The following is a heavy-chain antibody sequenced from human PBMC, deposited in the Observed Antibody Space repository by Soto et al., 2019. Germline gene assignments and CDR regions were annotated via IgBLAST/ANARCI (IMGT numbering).Heavy chain of an antibody. J-gene: IGHJ6*02. CDR2: IYYSGST. CDR1: GGSISSGGYY. Sequence: SETLSLTCTVSGGSISSGGYYWSWIRQHPGKGLEWIGYIYYSGSTYYNPSLKSRVTISVDTSKNQFSLKLSSVTAADTAVYYCARDRVATTDLKWLVTDYYYYGMDVWGQGTTVTSP. D-gene: IGHD5-12*01. V-gene: IGHV4-31*03. CDR3: ARDRVATTDLKWLVTDYYYYGMDV.